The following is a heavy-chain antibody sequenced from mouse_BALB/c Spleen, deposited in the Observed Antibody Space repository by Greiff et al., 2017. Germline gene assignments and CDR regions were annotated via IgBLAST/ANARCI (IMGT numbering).Heavy chain of an antibody. CDR1: GFTFNTYA. CDR2: IRSKSNNYAT. J-gene: IGHJ4*01. D-gene: IGHD6-1*01. Sequence: EVQGVESGGGLVQPKGSLKLSCAASGFTFNTYAMNWVRQAPGKGLEWVARIRSKSNNYATYYADSVKDRFTISRDDSQSMLYLQMNNLKTEDTAMYYCVRDPLWSYYAMDYWGQGTSVTVSS. CDR3: VRDPLWSYYAMDY. V-gene: IGHV10-1*02.